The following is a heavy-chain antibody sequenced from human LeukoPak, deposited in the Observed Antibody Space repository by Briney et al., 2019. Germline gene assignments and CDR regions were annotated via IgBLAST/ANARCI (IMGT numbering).Heavy chain of an antibody. D-gene: IGHD3-22*01. J-gene: IGHJ4*02. V-gene: IGHV3-21*01. CDR1: GFTFSSYS. CDR2: ISSSSSYI. Sequence: KPGGSLRLSCAASGFTFSSYSMNWVRQAPGKGLEWVSSISSSSSYIYYADSVKGRFTISRDSAKNSLYLQMNSLRAEDTAIYYCARDVGESSGYADYWGQGTLVTVSS. CDR3: ARDVGESSGYADY.